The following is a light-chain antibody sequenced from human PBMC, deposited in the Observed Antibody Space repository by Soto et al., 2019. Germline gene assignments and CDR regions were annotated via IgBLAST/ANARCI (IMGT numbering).Light chain of an antibody. CDR2: GAF. Sequence: EIVLTQSRGTLSLSPGGRTTLYCRASQSVSNSYLAWYQQKPGQAPRLLIYGAFSRATDAPDRFSGSESGTDFTLTIDRLAPEDSAVYFCQPYATSPRPFGQGTKVDIK. CDR3: QPYATSPRP. CDR1: QSVSNSY. V-gene: IGKV3-20*01. J-gene: IGKJ1*01.